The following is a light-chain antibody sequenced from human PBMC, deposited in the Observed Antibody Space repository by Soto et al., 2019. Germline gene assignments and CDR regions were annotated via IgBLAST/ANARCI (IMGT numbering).Light chain of an antibody. CDR3: RQYKKWKPS. CDR1: ENVGTN. CDR2: GSS. V-gene: IGKV3D-15*01. J-gene: IGKJ4*01. Sequence: IVMTQPPATLSVSPGEGVTLSCRASENVGTNLAWYQQKPGQAPRLLIYGSSTRATGIPATFSGSGSGTEFIFTIIILQYKATAIYYYRQYKKWKPSFGGG.